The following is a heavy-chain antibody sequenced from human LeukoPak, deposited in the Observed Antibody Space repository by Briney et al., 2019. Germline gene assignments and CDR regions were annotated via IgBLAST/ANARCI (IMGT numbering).Heavy chain of an antibody. D-gene: IGHD3-10*01. CDR1: GFTFSSYW. CDR3: ARVRFGDY. V-gene: IGHV3-7*01. J-gene: IGHJ4*02. CDR2: IKQGGSEK. Sequence: GGSLRLSCAASGFTFSSYWMTWVRQAPGKGLEWVANIKQGGSEKYYMDSVKGRFTISRDNAKNSLYLQTNSLRAEDAAVYYCARVRFGDYWGQGTLVTVSS.